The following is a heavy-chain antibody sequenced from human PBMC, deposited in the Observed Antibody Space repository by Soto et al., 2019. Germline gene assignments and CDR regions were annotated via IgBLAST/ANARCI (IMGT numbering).Heavy chain of an antibody. CDR3: ARRAGSYYDALRHYYYGMDV. CDR1: GYSFTSYW. CDR2: IYPGDSDT. D-gene: IGHD1-26*01. V-gene: IGHV5-51*01. J-gene: IGHJ6*02. Sequence: PGESLKISCNGSGYSFTSYWIGWVRQMPGKGLEWMGIIYPGDSDTRYSPSFQGQATISADKSISTAYLQWSSLKASDTAMYYCARRAGSYYDALRHYYYGMDVWGQGTTVTVSS.